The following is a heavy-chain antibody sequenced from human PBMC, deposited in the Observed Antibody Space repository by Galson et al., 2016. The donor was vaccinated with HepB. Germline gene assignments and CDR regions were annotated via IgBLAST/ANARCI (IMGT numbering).Heavy chain of an antibody. D-gene: IGHD5-12*01. CDR3: ARVSGGSGLIDY. J-gene: IGHJ4*02. V-gene: IGHV1-18*04. CDR1: GYIFTSNG. Sequence: SVKVSCKASGYIFTSNGVSWVRQAPGQGLEWMGWISTNSGNTNYAQNLQGRVTLTTDTSTSTAYMELRSLRSDDTAVYYCARVSGGSGLIDYWGQGTLVTVSS. CDR2: ISTNSGNT.